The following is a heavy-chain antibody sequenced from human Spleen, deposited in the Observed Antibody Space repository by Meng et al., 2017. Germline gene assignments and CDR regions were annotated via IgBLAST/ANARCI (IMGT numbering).Heavy chain of an antibody. J-gene: IGHJ6*02. CDR1: GFTFDDYA. D-gene: IGHD3-3*01. V-gene: IGHV3-9*01. CDR2: ISWNSGSI. CDR3: ARDHPLLRLHYRYYGMDV. Sequence: SLKISCAASGFTFDDYAMHWVRQAPGKGLEWVSGISWNSGSIGYADSVKGRFTISRDNSKNTLYLQMNSLRAEDTAVYYCARDHPLLRLHYRYYGMDVWGQGTTVTVSS.